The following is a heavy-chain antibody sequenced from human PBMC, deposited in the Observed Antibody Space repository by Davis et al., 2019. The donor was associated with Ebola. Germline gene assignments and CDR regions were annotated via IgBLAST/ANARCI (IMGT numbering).Heavy chain of an antibody. CDR3: ARDLFRERFLEWLSYNWFDP. V-gene: IGHV1-3*01. Sequence: ASVKVSCKASGYTFTSYAMHWVRQAPGQRLEWMGWINAGNGNTKYSQKFQGRVTITRDTSASTAYMELSSLRSDDTAVYYCARDLFRERFLEWLSYNWFDPWGQGTLVTVSS. CDR2: INAGNGNT. J-gene: IGHJ5*02. CDR1: GYTFTSYA. D-gene: IGHD3-3*01.